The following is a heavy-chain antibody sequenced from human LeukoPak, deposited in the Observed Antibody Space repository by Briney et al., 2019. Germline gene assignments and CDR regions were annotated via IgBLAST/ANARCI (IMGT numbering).Heavy chain of an antibody. CDR2: INPNSGGT. CDR1: GYTFTGYY. Sequence: ASVKVSCKASGYTFTGYYMHWVRQAPGQGREWMGWINPNSGGTNYAQKFQGRVTMTRDTSISTAYMELSRLRSDDTAVYYCARPYSSGWYSGAVRFDYWGQGTLVTVSS. V-gene: IGHV1-2*02. J-gene: IGHJ4*02. CDR3: ARPYSSGWYSGAVRFDY. D-gene: IGHD6-19*01.